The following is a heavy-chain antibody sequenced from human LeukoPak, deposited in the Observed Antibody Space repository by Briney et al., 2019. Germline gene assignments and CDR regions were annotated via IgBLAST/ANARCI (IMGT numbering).Heavy chain of an antibody. CDR3: ARDLNREDFDY. V-gene: IGHV3-33*01. CDR2: IWLDGSAE. Sequence: GGSLRLSCAASGFSFSSYDMHWDRQAPGKGLEWVAIIWLDGSAEYYGDSVKGRFTVSRDNSKNTLYLQMDSLRVEDTAVYYCARDLNREDFDYWGQGTLVAVSS. J-gene: IGHJ4*02. D-gene: IGHD1-14*01. CDR1: GFSFSSYD.